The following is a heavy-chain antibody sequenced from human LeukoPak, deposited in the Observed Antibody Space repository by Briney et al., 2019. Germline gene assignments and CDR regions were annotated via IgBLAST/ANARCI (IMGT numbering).Heavy chain of an antibody. CDR3: ARGYGIWSAYHTSTGYFHL. CDR1: GGSISSSSYY. CDR2: IYYTGST. V-gene: IGHV4-39*01. J-gene: IGHJ1*01. Sequence: SETLFLTCAVSGGSISSSSYYWGWIRQPPGKGLEWIGSIYYTGSTYYNPSLKSRVTMSVDTSKNQFSLKLRSVTATDTAVYYCARGYGIWSAYHTSTGYFHLWGQGTLVTVSS. D-gene: IGHD3-3*01.